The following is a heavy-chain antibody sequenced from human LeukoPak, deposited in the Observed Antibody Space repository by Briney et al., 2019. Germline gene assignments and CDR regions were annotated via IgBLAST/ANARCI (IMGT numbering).Heavy chain of an antibody. V-gene: IGHV3-30*18. CDR1: GLTFSSYG. Sequence: GRSLRLSCAASGLTFSSYGIQWVRQAPGKGLEWVAVISYDGSNKYYADSVKGRFTISRDNSKNTLYLQMNSLRAEDTAVYYCAKEQGRFWSGYYTYEAFDIWGQGTMVTVSS. CDR2: ISYDGSNK. J-gene: IGHJ3*02. D-gene: IGHD3-3*01. CDR3: AKEQGRFWSGYYTYEAFDI.